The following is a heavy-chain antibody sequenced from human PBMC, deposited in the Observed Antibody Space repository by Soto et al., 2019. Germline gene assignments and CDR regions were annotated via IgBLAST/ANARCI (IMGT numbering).Heavy chain of an antibody. Sequence: EVQLVESGGGLVQPGGSLRLSCAAPGFTSSHYWRSWVRQAPGTGLECVANIKTDGREKYYVDPVKGRFTICRRNAKDSLSVQKTSLRAEATGVYYCASSMGRGGNDYWGQGTLVAVSS. D-gene: IGHD3-10*01. V-gene: IGHV3-7*05. CDR2: IKTDGREK. J-gene: IGHJ4*02. CDR3: ASSMGRGGNDY. CDR1: GFTSSHYW.